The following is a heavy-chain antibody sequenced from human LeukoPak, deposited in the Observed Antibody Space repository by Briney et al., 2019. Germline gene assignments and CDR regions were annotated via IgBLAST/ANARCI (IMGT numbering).Heavy chain of an antibody. CDR3: ARDSSGWSGRHPVDY. D-gene: IGHD6-19*01. CDR1: GFTFSSYA. V-gene: IGHV3-30-3*01. Sequence: GGSLRLSCAASGFTFSSYAIHWVRQAPGKGLEWVAVISYDGSNKYYADSVKGRFTISRDNPKSTLYLQMNSLRAEDTAVYYCARDSSGWSGRHPVDYWGQGTLVTVSS. CDR2: ISYDGSNK. J-gene: IGHJ4*02.